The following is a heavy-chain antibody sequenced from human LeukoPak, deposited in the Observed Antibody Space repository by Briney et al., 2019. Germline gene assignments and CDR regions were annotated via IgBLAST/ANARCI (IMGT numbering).Heavy chain of an antibody. CDR2: IYHTGHT. Sequence: PSETLSLTCTVSGYSISSGYYWGCIRQPPGKGLEWIGSIYHTGHTFYNPSLKSRVTISVETSKNQFSLKLNSVTAADTAVYYCAKEGTVRWFDPWGQGTLVTVSS. V-gene: IGHV4-38-2*02. CDR3: AKEGTVRWFDP. CDR1: GYSISSGYY. D-gene: IGHD1-14*01. J-gene: IGHJ5*02.